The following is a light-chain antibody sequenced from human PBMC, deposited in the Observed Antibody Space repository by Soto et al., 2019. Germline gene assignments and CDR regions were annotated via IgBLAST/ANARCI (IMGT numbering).Light chain of an antibody. V-gene: IGKV3-11*01. CDR1: QSVNSY. CDR2: DAS. Sequence: DIVLTQSPATLSLSLGDRATLSCRASQSVNSYLAWYQQKPGKAPRLLIYDASNWQGGIPARFSGSGSGTDFTLTISSLEPEDFATYYCQECNTWPWTFGQGTKVDIK. CDR3: QECNTWPWT. J-gene: IGKJ1*01.